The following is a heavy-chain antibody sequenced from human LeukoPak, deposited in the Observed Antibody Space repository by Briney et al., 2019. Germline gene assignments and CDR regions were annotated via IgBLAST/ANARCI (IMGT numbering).Heavy chain of an antibody. V-gene: IGHV3-23*01. J-gene: IGHJ4*02. CDR2: ISGSGGDT. CDR3: AKTTAGNSSGRYPGWPVDY. D-gene: IGHD6-19*01. Sequence: GGSLRLSCAASGFTFRNYAIYWVRQTPGKGLEWVSGISGSGGDTYFADSVKGRFTISRDHSKNTVFLQMDSLRAEDTAVYYCAKTTAGNSSGRYPGWPVDYWGQGTLVTVSS. CDR1: GFTFRNYA.